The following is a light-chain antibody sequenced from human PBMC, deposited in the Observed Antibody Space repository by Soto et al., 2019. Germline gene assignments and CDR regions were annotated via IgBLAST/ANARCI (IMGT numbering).Light chain of an antibody. CDR2: GNN. V-gene: IGLV1-40*01. Sequence: QSVLTQPPSVSGAPGQTFTISCTGSSSNIGAGYDVHWYQQLPGRAPQLLIFGNNNRPSGVPGRFSGSNSGNTATLTIRRVEAGDEADYYCQVWDGSSDHVVFGGGTKLTVL. CDR1: SSNIGAGYD. CDR3: QVWDGSSDHVV. J-gene: IGLJ2*01.